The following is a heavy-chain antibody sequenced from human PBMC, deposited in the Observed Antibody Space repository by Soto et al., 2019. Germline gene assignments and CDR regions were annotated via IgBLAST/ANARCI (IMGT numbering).Heavy chain of an antibody. J-gene: IGHJ6*02. Sequence: PGESLKISCKGSGYSFTSYWIGWVRQMPGKGLGWMGRIDPSDSYTNYSPSFQGHVTISADKSISTAYLQWSSLKASDAAMYYCASTGYCSSTSCYGVYYYGMDVWGQGTTVTVSS. V-gene: IGHV5-10-1*01. CDR1: GYSFTSYW. D-gene: IGHD2-2*01. CDR2: IDPSDSYT. CDR3: ASTGYCSSTSCYGVYYYGMDV.